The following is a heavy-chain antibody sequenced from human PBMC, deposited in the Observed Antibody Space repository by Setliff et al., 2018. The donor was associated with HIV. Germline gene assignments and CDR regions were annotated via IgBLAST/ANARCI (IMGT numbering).Heavy chain of an antibody. V-gene: IGHV4-59*11. D-gene: IGHD3-22*01. CDR1: GGSISGRY. Sequence: PSETLSLTCSVSGGSISGRYWGWVRQPPGKGLEWIGYMFSSGSAQYNSSLQSRVSMSADTSKNQFSLRLTSVTVADTAVYFCVRVFYDATDYYAPLFDYWGQGTLVTVSS. J-gene: IGHJ4*02. CDR3: VRVFYDATDYYAPLFDY. CDR2: MFSSGSA.